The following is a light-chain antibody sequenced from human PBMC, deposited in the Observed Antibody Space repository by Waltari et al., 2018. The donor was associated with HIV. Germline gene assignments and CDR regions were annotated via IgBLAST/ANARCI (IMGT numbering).Light chain of an antibody. V-gene: IGLV2-11*01. CDR3: CSYAGSYTYV. CDR2: DVN. CDR1: SSDVGGYNY. J-gene: IGLJ1*01. Sequence: QSALTQPRSVSGSPGQSVTISCTGPSSDVGGYNYVSWYQQHPGKAPRLMIYDVNRRPSGVPGRFSGSKSGNTASLTISGLQAEDEADYYCCSYAGSYTYVFGTGTEVTVL.